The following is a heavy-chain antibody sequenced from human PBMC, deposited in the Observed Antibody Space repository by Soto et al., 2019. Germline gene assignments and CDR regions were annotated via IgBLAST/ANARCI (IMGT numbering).Heavy chain of an antibody. V-gene: IGHV4-59*01. CDR2: IYYSGST. CDR1: GGSISSYY. CDR3: ARLRYYDFWSGYYDYFDY. D-gene: IGHD3-3*01. J-gene: IGHJ4*02. Sequence: PSETLSLTCTVSGGSISSYYWSWIRQPPGKGLEWIGYIYYSGSTNYNPSLKSRVTISVDTSKNQFSLKLSSVTAADTAVYYCARLRYYDFWSGYYDYFDYWGQGTLVTVSS.